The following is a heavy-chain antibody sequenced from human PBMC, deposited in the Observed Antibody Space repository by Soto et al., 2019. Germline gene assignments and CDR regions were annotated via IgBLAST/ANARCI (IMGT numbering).Heavy chain of an antibody. V-gene: IGHV1-18*04. CDR1: GYTFTSYG. D-gene: IGHD2-2*02. J-gene: IGHJ6*02. CDR2: ISAYNGNT. CDR3: ETHSYYCSRNSCYIAYYSYYGMDV. Sequence: ASVKVSCKASGYTFTSYGISWVRQAPGQGLEWMGWISAYNGNTNYAQKLQGRVTMTTDTSTSTAYMELRSLRSDDTAVYYCETHSYYCSRNSCYIAYYSYYGMDVWGQGTTVTVSS.